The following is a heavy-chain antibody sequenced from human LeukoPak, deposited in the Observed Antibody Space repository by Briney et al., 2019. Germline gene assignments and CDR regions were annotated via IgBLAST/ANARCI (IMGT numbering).Heavy chain of an antibody. CDR1: GGSFSGCY. Sequence: SETLSLTCAVYGGSFSGCYWSWMPQPPGKGLEWIGAINHSGSTNYNPSLKSRVTISVDTSKNQFSLKLSSVTAADTAVYYGARGRRDGYNNGAFDIWGQGTIVTGSS. V-gene: IGHV4-34*01. CDR2: INHSGST. D-gene: IGHD5-24*01. J-gene: IGHJ3*02. CDR3: ARGRRDGYNNGAFDI.